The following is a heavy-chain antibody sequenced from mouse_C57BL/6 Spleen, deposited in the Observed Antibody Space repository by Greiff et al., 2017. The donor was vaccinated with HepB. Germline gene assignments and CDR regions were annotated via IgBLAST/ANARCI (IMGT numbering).Heavy chain of an antibody. Sequence: EVKVEESGPGLVKPSQTVFLTCTVTGISITTGNYRWSWIRQFPGNKLEWIGYIYYSGTITYNPSLTSRTTITRDTPKNQFFLEMNSLTAEDTATYYCARMFYGNYDWYFDVWGTGTTVTVSS. CDR2: IYYSGTI. V-gene: IGHV3-5*01. CDR3: ARMFYGNYDWYFDV. J-gene: IGHJ1*03. D-gene: IGHD2-1*01. CDR1: GISITTGNYR.